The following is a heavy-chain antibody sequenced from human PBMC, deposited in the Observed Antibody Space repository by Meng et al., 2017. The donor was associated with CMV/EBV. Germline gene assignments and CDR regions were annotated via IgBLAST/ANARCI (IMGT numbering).Heavy chain of an antibody. CDR1: GFTFSSYS. V-gene: IGHV3-7*01. J-gene: IGHJ4*02. CDR3: ARDELYYYDSSGYKFDY. CDR2: IKQDGSEK. Sequence: GGSLRLSCAASGFTFSSYSMNWVRQAPGKGLEWVANIKQDGSEKYYVDSVKGRFTISRDNAKNSLYLQMNSLRAEGTAVYYCARDELYYYDSSGYKFDYWGQGTLVTVSS. D-gene: IGHD3-22*01.